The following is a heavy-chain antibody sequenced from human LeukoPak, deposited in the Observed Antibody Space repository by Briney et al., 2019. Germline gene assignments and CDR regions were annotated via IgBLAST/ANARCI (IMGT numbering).Heavy chain of an antibody. CDR1: GVTLSSYG. D-gene: IGHD6-13*01. CDR2: TSYDGSNE. CDR3: AKDSSRWAFDS. Sequence: GRSLRLSCTASGVTLSSYGMHWVRHAPGKGLEWVAVTSYDGSNEYYADSMKGRFTVSRDNSKNTLYLQMNGLRTEDTAVYYCAKDSSRWAFDSWGQGTLVTVSS. V-gene: IGHV3-30*18. J-gene: IGHJ4*02.